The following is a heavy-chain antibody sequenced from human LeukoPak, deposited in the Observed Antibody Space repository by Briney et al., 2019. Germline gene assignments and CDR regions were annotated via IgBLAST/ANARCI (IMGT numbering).Heavy chain of an antibody. V-gene: IGHV3-48*04. CDR1: GFTFSSYS. CDR3: ASHGAETGLLRLQAFDI. Sequence: GGSLRLSCAASGFTFSSYSMNWVRQAPGKGLEWVSYISSSSSTIYYADSVKGRFTISRDNAKNSLYLQMNSLRAEDTAVYYCASHGAETGLLRLQAFDIWGQGTMVTVSS. D-gene: IGHD5-12*01. CDR2: ISSSSSTI. J-gene: IGHJ3*02.